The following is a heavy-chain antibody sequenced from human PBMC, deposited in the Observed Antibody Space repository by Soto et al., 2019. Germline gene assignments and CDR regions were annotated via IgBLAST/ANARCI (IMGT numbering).Heavy chain of an antibody. V-gene: IGHV4-59*08. Sequence: PSECLSLTCTVSGGSISSYYWSWIRQPPGKGLEWIGYIYYSGSTNYNPSLKSRVTISVDTSKNQFSLKLSSVTAADTAVYYCASAPYGDYRSFDYWGQGTLVTVSS. CDR2: IYYSGST. CDR3: ASAPYGDYRSFDY. D-gene: IGHD4-17*01. CDR1: GGSISSYY. J-gene: IGHJ4*02.